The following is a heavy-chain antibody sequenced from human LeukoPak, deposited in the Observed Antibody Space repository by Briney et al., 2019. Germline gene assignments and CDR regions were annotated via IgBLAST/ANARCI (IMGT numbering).Heavy chain of an antibody. V-gene: IGHV3-21*01. CDR2: ISSSSSYI. D-gene: IGHD3-22*01. Sequence: GGSLRLSCAASGFTFSSYSMNWVRQAPGKGLEWVSSISSSSSYIYYADSVKGRFTISRDNAKNSLYLQMNSLRAEDTAVYYCTRDPPDGDYDSSGYSDWGQGTLVTVSS. CDR1: GFTFSSYS. J-gene: IGHJ4*02. CDR3: TRDPPDGDYDSSGYSD.